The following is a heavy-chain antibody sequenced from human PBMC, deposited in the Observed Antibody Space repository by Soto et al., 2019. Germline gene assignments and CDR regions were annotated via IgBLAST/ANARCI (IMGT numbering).Heavy chain of an antibody. D-gene: IGHD3-22*01. CDR1: GASIGDGHYY. J-gene: IGHJ4*02. CDR2: INHSGST. CDR3: ARIDSGYYDSSGYYSIDY. V-gene: IGHV4-31*03. Sequence: PSETLSLTCTVSGASIGDGHYYFGWIRQHPGKGLEWIGHINHSGSTYYNPSLKSRLSISLSTSKSQFSLKLSSVTAADTAIYYCARIDSGYYDSSGYYSIDYWGQGTMVTVSS.